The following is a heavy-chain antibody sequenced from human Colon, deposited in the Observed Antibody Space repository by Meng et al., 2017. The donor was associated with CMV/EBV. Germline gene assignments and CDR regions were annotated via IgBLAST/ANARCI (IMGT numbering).Heavy chain of an antibody. CDR1: GFTFSSYS. Sequence: GESLKISCAASGFTFSSYSMNWVRQAPEKGLEWVSGISGSGRNTYYADSVRGRFTISRDNSKRTVFLQMNSLRAEDTALYCCTRGRSGNYGYFDYWGQGTLVTVSS. CDR3: TRGRSGNYGYFDY. J-gene: IGHJ4*02. CDR2: ISGSGRNT. D-gene: IGHD1-26*01. V-gene: IGHV3-23*01.